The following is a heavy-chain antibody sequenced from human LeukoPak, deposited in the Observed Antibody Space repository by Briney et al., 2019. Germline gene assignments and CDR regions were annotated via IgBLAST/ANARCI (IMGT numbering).Heavy chain of an antibody. CDR3: ARWSGSVTARNYYYYMDV. J-gene: IGHJ6*03. Sequence: PSETLSLTCAVYGGSFSGYYWSWIRQPPGKGLEWIGEINHSGTTNYNPSLKSRVTISVDKSKNQFSLKLSSVTAADTAVYYCARWSGSVTARNYYYYMDVWGEGTTVTVSS. CDR1: GGSFSGYY. D-gene: IGHD6-6*01. V-gene: IGHV4-34*01. CDR2: INHSGTT.